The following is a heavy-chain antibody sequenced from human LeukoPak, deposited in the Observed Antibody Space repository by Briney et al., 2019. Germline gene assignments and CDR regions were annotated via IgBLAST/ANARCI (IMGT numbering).Heavy chain of an antibody. CDR3: ARHSNWNGGVDWFDP. D-gene: IGHD1-20*01. Sequence: PSETLSLTCTVSGGSNYWSWIRQPPGKGLEWIGYIHYSGSPNYNPSLKSRVTISIDTSKNQFSLKLNSVTAADTAVYYCARHSNWNGGVDWFDPWGQGTLVTVSS. CDR1: GGSNY. V-gene: IGHV4-59*08. CDR2: IHYSGSP. J-gene: IGHJ5*02.